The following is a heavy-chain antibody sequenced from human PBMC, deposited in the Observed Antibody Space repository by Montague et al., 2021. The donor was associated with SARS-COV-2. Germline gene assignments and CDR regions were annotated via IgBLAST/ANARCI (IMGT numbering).Heavy chain of an antibody. CDR1: GGSISSYF. D-gene: IGHD3-3*01. CDR2: IYYSGTT. CDR3: ARVVRYYDFWSGYTEYYYYGMDV. J-gene: IGHJ6*02. Sequence: SETLSLTCTVSGGSISSYFWSWIRQPPGKGLEWIGSIYYSGTTNXXPSLKSRVTISVDTSKNQFSLKLNSVTAADTAVYYCARVVRYYDFWSGYTEYYYYGMDVWGQGTTVTVSS. V-gene: IGHV4-59*01.